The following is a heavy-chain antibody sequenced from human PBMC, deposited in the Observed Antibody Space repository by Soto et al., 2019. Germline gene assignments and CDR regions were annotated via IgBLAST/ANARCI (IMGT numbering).Heavy chain of an antibody. CDR3: ARAGCDGGSCYTLVGLRYGMDV. CDR2: ISYDGSNK. CDR1: GFNFSSDA. Sequence: QVLLVESGGGVVQPGRSLRLSCAASGFNFSSDAMHWVRQAPGKGLEWVAVISYDGSNKYYADSVKGRFTISRDNSKNTLYLQMNSLRAEDTAVYYCARAGCDGGSCYTLVGLRYGMDVWGQGTTVTVSS. V-gene: IGHV3-30-3*01. D-gene: IGHD2-15*01. J-gene: IGHJ6*02.